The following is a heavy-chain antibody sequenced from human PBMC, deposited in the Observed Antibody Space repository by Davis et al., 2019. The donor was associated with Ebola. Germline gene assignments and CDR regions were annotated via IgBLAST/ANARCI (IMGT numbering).Heavy chain of an antibody. CDR2: IIPIFGTA. J-gene: IGHJ6*02. CDR3: ASPRDTYYYGSGSYYTYYYYGMDV. D-gene: IGHD3-10*01. Sequence: SVKVSCKASGGTFSSYAISWVRQAPGQGLEWMGGIIPIFGTANYAQKFQGRVTITADESTSTAYMELSSLRSEDTAVYSCASPRDTYYYGSGSYYTYYYYGMDVWGQGTTVTVSS. V-gene: IGHV1-69*13. CDR1: GGTFSSYA.